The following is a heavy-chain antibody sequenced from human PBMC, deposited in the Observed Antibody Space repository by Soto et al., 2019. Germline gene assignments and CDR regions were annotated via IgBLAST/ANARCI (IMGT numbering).Heavy chain of an antibody. CDR2: LYYSGTT. J-gene: IGHJ4*02. Sequence: PSETLSLTCTVSGASFSSFYWSWIRQPPGKGPEWIGYLYYSGTTNYNPSLKSRVTISVDTSKNQFSLKLTSVTAADTAVYYCATYDSSGKFDFWGQGTLVTVSS. D-gene: IGHD3-22*01. CDR3: ATYDSSGKFDF. V-gene: IGHV4-59*01. CDR1: GASFSSFY.